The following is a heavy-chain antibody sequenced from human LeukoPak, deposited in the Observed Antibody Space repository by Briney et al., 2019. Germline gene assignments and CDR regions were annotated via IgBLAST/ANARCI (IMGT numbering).Heavy chain of an antibody. CDR2: IWYDGSEK. CDR1: RFTFSNFG. V-gene: IGHV3-33*01. Sequence: PGGSLRLSCAASRFTFSNFGMHWVRQAPGKGLEWVAVIWYDGSEKYHADSVKGRFTISRDNSKNTLYLQMNSLRDEDTAVYYCARDILTKQAYSGYDNWGQGTLVTVSS. CDR3: ARDILTKQAYSGYDN. J-gene: IGHJ4*02. D-gene: IGHD5-12*01.